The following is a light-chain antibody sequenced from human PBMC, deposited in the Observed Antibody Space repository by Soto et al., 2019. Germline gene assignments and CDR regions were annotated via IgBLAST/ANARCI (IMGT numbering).Light chain of an antibody. J-gene: IGLJ1*01. CDR3: CSSTSSNTPYV. Sequence: QSVLTQPASVSGSPGQSITISCTGTSTDVSIYNYVSWYQHHPGRAPKLIIFDVTNRPSGVSHRFSGSKAGNTASLTISGLQAEDEAEYYCCSSTSSNTPYVFGTGTKLTVL. V-gene: IGLV2-14*03. CDR1: STDVSIYNY. CDR2: DVT.